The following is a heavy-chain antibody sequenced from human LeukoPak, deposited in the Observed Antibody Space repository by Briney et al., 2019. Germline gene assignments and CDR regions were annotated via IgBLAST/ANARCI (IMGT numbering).Heavy chain of an antibody. CDR1: GYTFTSYY. CDR2: INPSGGST. Sequence: ASVKVSCKASGYTFTSYYMHWVRQAPGQALEWMGIINPSGGSTSYAQKFQGRVTMTRDMSTSTVYMELSSLRSEDTAVYYCAGDVEIYYYYMDVWGKGTTVTVSS. V-gene: IGHV1-46*01. CDR3: AGDVEIYYYYMDV. D-gene: IGHD5-12*01. J-gene: IGHJ6*03.